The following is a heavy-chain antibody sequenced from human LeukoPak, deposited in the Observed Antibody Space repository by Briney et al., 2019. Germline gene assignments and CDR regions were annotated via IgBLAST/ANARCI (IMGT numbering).Heavy chain of an antibody. Sequence: SESLSLTCTVSGGSISSSSYYWGWIRQPPGKGLEWIGSIYYSGSTYYNPSLKSRVTISVDTSKNQFSLKLSSVTAADTAVYHCARQVPIAARPRGWFDPWGQGTLVTVSS. V-gene: IGHV4-39*01. D-gene: IGHD6-6*01. CDR1: GGSISSSSYY. J-gene: IGHJ5*02. CDR3: ARQVPIAARPRGWFDP. CDR2: IYYSGST.